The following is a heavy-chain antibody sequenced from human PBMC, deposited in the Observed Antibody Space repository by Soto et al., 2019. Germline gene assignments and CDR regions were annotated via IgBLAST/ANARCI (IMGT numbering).Heavy chain of an antibody. J-gene: IGHJ6*02. CDR3: AREYYYTMDV. V-gene: IGHV3-74*01. CDR2: INTDGTTT. Sequence: GSLKLSCAVSGFTSSSYWMHWVRQAPGKGLVWVSRINTDGTTTTYADSVKGRFTISRDNAKNTLYLQMNSLRADDTAVYYCAREYYYTMDVWGQGTMVTVSS. CDR1: GFTSSSYW.